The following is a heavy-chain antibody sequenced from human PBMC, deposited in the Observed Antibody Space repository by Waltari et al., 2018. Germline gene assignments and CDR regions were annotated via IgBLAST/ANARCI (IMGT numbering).Heavy chain of an antibody. Sequence: QVQLVESGGGVVQPGGSLRLSCAASGFTFSSHGMHWVRQAPGKGLEWVAGRSFDGRNEYWVDSVNGRFSLSRDNSKNTLYLQMNNVRPEDTAVYFCAKDRSSGYWLKYVFDNWGQGTLVTVSS. CDR1: GFTFSSHG. CDR2: RSFDGRNE. D-gene: IGHD3-22*01. V-gene: IGHV3-30*18. J-gene: IGHJ4*02. CDR3: AKDRSSGYWLKYVFDN.